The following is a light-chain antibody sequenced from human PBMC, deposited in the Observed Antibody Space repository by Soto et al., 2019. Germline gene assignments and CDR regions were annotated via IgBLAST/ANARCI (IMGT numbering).Light chain of an antibody. V-gene: IGKV3-15*01. Sequence: EIVMTQSPTTLSVSPGESVTLSCRASQSVGSDLAWYQQIPGQAPRLLIYGASTRATGIPARFSGSGSATEFTLTISSLQSEDFAVYYCQQYNNWPGTFGQGTKVEIK. CDR2: GAS. J-gene: IGKJ1*01. CDR1: QSVGSD. CDR3: QQYNNWPGT.